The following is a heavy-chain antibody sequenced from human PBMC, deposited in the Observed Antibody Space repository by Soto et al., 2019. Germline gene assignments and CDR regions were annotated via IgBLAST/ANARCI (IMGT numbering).Heavy chain of an antibody. CDR1: GGSISSYY. CDR2: IYYSGST. J-gene: IGHJ6*02. Sequence: SETLSLTFTVSGGSISSYYWSWIRQPPGKGLEWIGYIYYSGSTNYNPSLKSLVTISVDTSKNQFSLKLSSVTAADTAVYYYARGPVGLTAPTFAGMYVWGQGTTVTVSS. D-gene: IGHD3-16*01. V-gene: IGHV4-59*01. CDR3: ARGPVGLTAPTFAGMYV.